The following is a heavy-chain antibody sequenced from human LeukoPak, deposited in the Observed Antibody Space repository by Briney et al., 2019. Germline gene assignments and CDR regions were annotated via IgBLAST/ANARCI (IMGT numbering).Heavy chain of an antibody. CDR2: IRSDGDST. Sequence: PGGSLRLSCAASGFTFSNYRMNWVRQAPGKGLEYVSGIRSDGDSTYYANSVKGRFTISRDNSKSTLYLEMGSLRAEDMAVYYCVRDSSITNYYYGMDVWGQGTTVTVSS. J-gene: IGHJ6*02. CDR3: VRDSSITNYYYGMDV. V-gene: IGHV3-64*01. D-gene: IGHD2-2*01. CDR1: GFTFSNYR.